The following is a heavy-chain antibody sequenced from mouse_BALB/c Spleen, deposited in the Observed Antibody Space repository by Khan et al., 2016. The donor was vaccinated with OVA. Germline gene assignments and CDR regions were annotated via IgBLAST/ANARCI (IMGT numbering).Heavy chain of an antibody. J-gene: IGHJ4*01. V-gene: IGHV5-6-4*01. D-gene: IGHD2-1*01. CDR1: RFTFSSYT. CDR3: TRGEGYYGNPYAIDF. CDR2: ISSGGTYT. Sequence: EVELVESGGGLVKPGGSLKLSCAASRFTFSSYTMSWVRQTPEKRLEWVATISSGGTYTYYVDSVEGRFTLSRDNAKNTLYLEMTSLKSEDTAIYYCTRGEGYYGNPYAIDFWGQGTSVTVSS.